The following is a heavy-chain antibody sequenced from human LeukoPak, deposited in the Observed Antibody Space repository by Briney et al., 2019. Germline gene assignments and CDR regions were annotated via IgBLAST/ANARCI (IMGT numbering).Heavy chain of an antibody. J-gene: IGHJ4*02. CDR1: GGSISSGGYS. CDR3: ARVREWELLDY. CDR2: IYHSGST. Sequence: SETLSLTCAVSGGSISSGGYSWSWIRQPPGKGLEWIGYIYHSGSTYYNPSLKSRVTISVDRSKNQFSLKLSSVTAADTAVYYCARVREWELLDYWGQGTLVTVSS. V-gene: IGHV4-30-2*01. D-gene: IGHD1-26*01.